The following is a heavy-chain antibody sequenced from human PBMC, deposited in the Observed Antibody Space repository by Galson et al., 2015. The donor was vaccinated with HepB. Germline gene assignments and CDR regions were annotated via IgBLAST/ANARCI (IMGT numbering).Heavy chain of an antibody. CDR3: AKAPDSGSYGFDY. V-gene: IGHV3-30*18. CDR2: ISYDGSNK. D-gene: IGHD1-26*01. Sequence: LRLSCAASGFTFSSYGMHWVRQAPGKGLEWVAVISYDGSNKYYADSVKGRFTISRDNSKNTLYLQMNSLRAEDTAVYYCAKAPDSGSYGFDYWGQGTLVTVSS. CDR1: GFTFSSYG. J-gene: IGHJ4*02.